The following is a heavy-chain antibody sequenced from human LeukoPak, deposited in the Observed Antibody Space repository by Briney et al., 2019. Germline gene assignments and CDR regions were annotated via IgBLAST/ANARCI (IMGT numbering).Heavy chain of an antibody. V-gene: IGHV4-34*01. CDR1: GGSFSGYH. Sequence: SETLSLTCAVYGGSFSGYHWSWIRQPPGKGLEWIGEINHSGSTNYNPSLKSRVTISVDTSKNQVSLKLSSVTAADTAVYYCARGLTAAIFNYWGQGTLVTVSS. J-gene: IGHJ4*02. CDR3: ARGLTAAIFNY. D-gene: IGHD2-2*02. CDR2: INHSGST.